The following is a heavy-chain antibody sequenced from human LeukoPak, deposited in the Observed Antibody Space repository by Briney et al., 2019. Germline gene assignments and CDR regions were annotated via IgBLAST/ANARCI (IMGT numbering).Heavy chain of an antibody. CDR3: AKDMVRGPNYYYGMDV. J-gene: IGHJ6*02. D-gene: IGHD3-10*01. V-gene: IGHV3-23*01. CDR1: GFTFSSYA. Sequence: GGSLRLSCAASGFTFSSYAMSWVRQAPGKGLEWVSAISGSGGSTYYADSVKGRFTISRDNSNNTLYLQMNSLRAEDTAVYYCAKDMVRGPNYYYGMDVWGQGTTVTVSS. CDR2: ISGSGGST.